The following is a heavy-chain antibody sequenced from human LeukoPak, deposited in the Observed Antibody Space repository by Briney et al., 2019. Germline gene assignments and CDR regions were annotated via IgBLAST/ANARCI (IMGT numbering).Heavy chain of an antibody. D-gene: IGHD6-13*01. J-gene: IGHJ4*02. Sequence: ASVKVSCRASGYTFTSYCMHWVRQAPGQGLEWMGIINPSGGSTSYAQKFQGRVTMTRDTSTSTVYMELSSLRSEDTAVYYCARYRAAGTQFDYWGQGTLVTVSS. CDR2: INPSGGST. CDR3: ARYRAAGTQFDY. CDR1: GYTFTSYC. V-gene: IGHV1-46*01.